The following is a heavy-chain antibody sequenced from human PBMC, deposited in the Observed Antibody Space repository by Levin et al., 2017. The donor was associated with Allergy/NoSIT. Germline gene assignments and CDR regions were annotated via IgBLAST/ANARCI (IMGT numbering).Heavy chain of an antibody. CDR2: IYPGNSDT. CDR3: ARHDRSDYSYYYYYMDV. V-gene: IGHV5-51*01. J-gene: IGHJ6*03. Sequence: GGSLRLSCKGSGYSFTSYWIGWVRQMPGKGLEWMGIIYPGNSDTRYSPSFQGQVTISADKSISTAYLQWSSLKASDTAMYYCARHDRSDYSYYYYYMDVWGKGTTVTVSS. CDR1: GYSFTSYW. D-gene: IGHD4-11*01.